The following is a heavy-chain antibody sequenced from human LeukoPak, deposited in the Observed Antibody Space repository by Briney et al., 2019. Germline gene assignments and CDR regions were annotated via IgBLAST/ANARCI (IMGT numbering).Heavy chain of an antibody. CDR1: GYTLTELP. Sequence: ASVKVSCKVSGYTLTELPMHWVRQAPGKGLEWMGGFDPEDGETIYAQKFQGRVTMTTDTSTSTAYMELRSLRSDDTAVYYCARDRWIQLWLDRAFDIWGQGTMVTVSS. CDR3: ARDRWIQLWLDRAFDI. V-gene: IGHV1-24*01. D-gene: IGHD5-18*01. J-gene: IGHJ3*02. CDR2: FDPEDGET.